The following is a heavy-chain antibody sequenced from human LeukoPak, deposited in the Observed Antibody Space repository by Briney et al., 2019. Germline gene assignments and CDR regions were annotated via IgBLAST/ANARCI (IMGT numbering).Heavy chain of an antibody. V-gene: IGHV4-59*01. CDR2: TYYSGST. Sequence: SETLSLTCTVSGGSISSYYWSWIRQPPGKGLEWIGYTYYSGSTNYNPSLKSRVTISVDTSKNQFSLKLSSVTAADTAVYYCARDSSWGLFDYWGQGTLVTVSS. CDR1: GGSISSYY. J-gene: IGHJ4*02. D-gene: IGHD6-13*01. CDR3: ARDSSWGLFDY.